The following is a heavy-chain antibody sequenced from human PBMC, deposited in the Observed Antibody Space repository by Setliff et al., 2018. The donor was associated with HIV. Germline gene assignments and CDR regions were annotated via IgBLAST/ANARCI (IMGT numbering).Heavy chain of an antibody. CDR1: GYTFTGYY. CDR3: ASDHCSSSGCYEYSYYGMDV. Sequence: GASVKVSCKASGYTFTGYYMHWVRQAPGQGLGWMGWINPNSGGTTYAQKFQGRVTMNRDTSISTAYMEVSRLRYDDTAVYYCASDHCSSSGCYEYSYYGMDVWGQGTTVTVSS. V-gene: IGHV1-2*02. D-gene: IGHD2-2*01. CDR2: INPNSGGT. J-gene: IGHJ6*02.